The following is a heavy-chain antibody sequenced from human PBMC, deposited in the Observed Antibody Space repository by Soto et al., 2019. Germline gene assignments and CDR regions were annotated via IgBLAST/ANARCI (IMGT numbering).Heavy chain of an antibody. Sequence: GASVKVSCKASGGTFSSYTISWVRQAPGQGLEWMGRIIPILGIANYAQKFQGRVTITADTSASTAYMELSSLRSEDTAVYYWARGDLSDVWGQGTTVTVSS. J-gene: IGHJ6*02. D-gene: IGHD3-16*02. CDR1: GGTFSSYT. CDR3: ARGDLSDV. V-gene: IGHV1-69*02. CDR2: IIPILGIA.